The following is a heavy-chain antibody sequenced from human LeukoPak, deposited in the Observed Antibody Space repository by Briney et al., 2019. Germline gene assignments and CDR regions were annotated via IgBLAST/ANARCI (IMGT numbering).Heavy chain of an antibody. CDR1: GGSINSTRYY. D-gene: IGHD4-11*01. Sequence: SETLSLTCTVSGGSINSTRYYWGWTRQPPGKGLEWIGSVYYSGDTHYSPSLRSRVTISVDTSKNQFSLKMNSMTAADTSVYYCATGSMTTRYYYYFYMDVWGKGTTVTVSS. J-gene: IGHJ6*03. V-gene: IGHV4-39*01. CDR2: VYYSGDT. CDR3: ATGSMTTRYYYYFYMDV.